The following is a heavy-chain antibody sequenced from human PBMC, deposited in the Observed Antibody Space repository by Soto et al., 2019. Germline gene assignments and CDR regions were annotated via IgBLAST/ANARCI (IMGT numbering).Heavy chain of an antibody. CDR3: AAKRIAMVRGVIIPQFYFDY. CDR1: GYILTELS. CDR2: FDPEDGET. J-gene: IGHJ4*02. D-gene: IGHD3-10*01. V-gene: IGHV1-24*01. Sequence: ASVKVSCKVSGYILTELSMHWVRQAPGKGLEWMGGFDPEDGETIYAQNFQGRVTMTEDTSTDTAYMELSSLRSEDTAVYYCAAKRIAMVRGVIIPQFYFDYWGPGTLDTVST.